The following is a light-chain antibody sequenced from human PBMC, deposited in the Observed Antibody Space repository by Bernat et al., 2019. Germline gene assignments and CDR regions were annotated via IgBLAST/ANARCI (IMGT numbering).Light chain of an antibody. CDR1: SSDIGSYNY. CDR3: SSYADTHTLI. Sequence: QFALTQSPSASGSPGQSVTISCTGSSSDIGSYNYVSWYQQTPGKAPKLLIYDVSVRPSGVPDRFSGAKSGNTASLTVSGLLLDDEGDYYCSSYADTHTLIFGGGTKLTVL. V-gene: IGLV2-8*01. CDR2: DVS. J-gene: IGLJ2*01.